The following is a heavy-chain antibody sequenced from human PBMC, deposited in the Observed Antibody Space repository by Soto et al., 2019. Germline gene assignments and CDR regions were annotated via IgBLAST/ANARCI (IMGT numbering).Heavy chain of an antibody. CDR1: GGSFSGYY. V-gene: IGHV4-34*01. CDR2: INHSGST. Sequence: PSETLSLTCAVYGGSFSGYYWSWIRQPPGKGLEWIGEINHSGSTNYNPSLKSRVTISVDTSKNQFSLKLSSVTAADTAVYYCAREPLTGYWADYYGMDVWGQGTTVTVSS. D-gene: IGHD3-9*01. CDR3: AREPLTGYWADYYGMDV. J-gene: IGHJ6*02.